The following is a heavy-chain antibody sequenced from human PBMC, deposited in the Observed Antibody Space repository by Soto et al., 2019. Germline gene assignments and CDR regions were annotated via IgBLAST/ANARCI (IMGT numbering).Heavy chain of an antibody. Sequence: QVQLVQSGAEVKKPGASVKVSCKASGYTFTSYGISWVRQAPGQGLEWMGWISAYNGNTNYAQKLQGRVTMTTDTSTSTAYMELRSLRSDDAAVYYCAGDRSRHYYGSGSDYPLGGYWGQGTLVTVAS. CDR1: GYTFTSYG. J-gene: IGHJ4*02. D-gene: IGHD3-10*01. CDR3: AGDRSRHYYGSGSDYPLGGY. CDR2: ISAYNGNT. V-gene: IGHV1-18*01.